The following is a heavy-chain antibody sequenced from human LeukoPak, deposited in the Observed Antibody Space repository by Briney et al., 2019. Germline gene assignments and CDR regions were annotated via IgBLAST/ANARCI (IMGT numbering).Heavy chain of an antibody. J-gene: IGHJ5*02. CDR2: IYYSGST. CDR1: GGSTSNTSYY. CDR3: ASRSSYVSPFRS. V-gene: IGHV4-39*01. Sequence: PSETLSLTCTVSGGSTSNTSYYWGWIRQPPGKGLEWIGSIYYSGSTYYNPSLKSRVTISVDTSKNQFSLKLSSVTAADAAVYYCASRSSYVSPFRSWGRGPLVTVSP. D-gene: IGHD3-10*02.